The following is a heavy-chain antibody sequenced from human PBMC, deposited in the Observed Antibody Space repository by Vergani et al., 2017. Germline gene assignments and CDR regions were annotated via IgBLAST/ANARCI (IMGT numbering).Heavy chain of an antibody. J-gene: IGHJ4*02. CDR1: GGSISSGDYY. CDR2: IYYSGST. V-gene: IGHV4-30-4*08. D-gene: IGHD2-2*03. Sequence: QLQLQESGPGLVKPSQTLSLTCTVSGGSISSGDYYWSWIRQPPGKGLEWIGYIYYSGSTYYNPSLKSRVTISVDTSKNQFSLKLSSVTAADTAVYYCAREVGIVVVPAALAFDYWGQGTLVTVSS. CDR3: AREVGIVVVPAALAFDY.